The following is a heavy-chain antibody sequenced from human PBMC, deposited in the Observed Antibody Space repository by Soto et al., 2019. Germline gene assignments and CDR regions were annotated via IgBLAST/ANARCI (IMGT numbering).Heavy chain of an antibody. CDR2: IDTGSKFM. D-gene: IGHD1-20*01. J-gene: IGHJ6*02. CDR3: ARETESYNWNDGLMDL. Sequence: EVQLVESGGGLVKPGGSLRLSCAASGFPFSAYTMNWVRQAPGKGLEWISSIDTGSKFMFYDDSVTGRLTISRDNAMTSLYPQINSRRAEDTAVYYLARETESYNWNDGLMDLWGQGTRVTVSS. CDR1: GFPFSAYT. V-gene: IGHV3-21*01.